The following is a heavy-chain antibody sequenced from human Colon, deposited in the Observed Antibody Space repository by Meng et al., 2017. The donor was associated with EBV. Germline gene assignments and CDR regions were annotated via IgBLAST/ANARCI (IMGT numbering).Heavy chain of an antibody. V-gene: IGHV4-30-4*01. CDR3: ARDQIGGDGWFDP. J-gene: IGHJ5*02. Sequence: VLVQESGPGLVNPSPTLSLTCAVSGGSITSGGYYWTWIPQPPGKGLEWIGYIFYTGSTYYNPSLKSRVTISLDTSKNQFSLKLSSVTAADTAVYYCARDQIGGDGWFDPWGRGTLVTVSS. D-gene: IGHD3-10*01. CDR1: GGSITSGGYY. CDR2: IFYTGST.